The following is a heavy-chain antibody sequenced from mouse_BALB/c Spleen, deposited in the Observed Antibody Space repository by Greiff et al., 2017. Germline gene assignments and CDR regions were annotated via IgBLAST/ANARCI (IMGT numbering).Heavy chain of an antibody. J-gene: IGHJ4*01. CDR1: GYTFTSYW. V-gene: IGHV1S81*02. D-gene: IGHD1-1*01. CDR3: ARSRYYGSSDYYAMDY. CDR2: INPSNGRT. Sequence: QVQLQQPGAELVKPGASVKLSCKASGYTFTSYWMHWVKQRPGQGLEWIGEINPSNGRTNYNEKFKSKATLTVDKSSSTAYMQLSSLTSEDSAVYYCARSRYYGSSDYYAMDYWGQGTSVTVSS.